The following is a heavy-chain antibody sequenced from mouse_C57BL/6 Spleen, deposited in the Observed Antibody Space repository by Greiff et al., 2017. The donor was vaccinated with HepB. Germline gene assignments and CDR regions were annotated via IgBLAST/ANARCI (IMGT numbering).Heavy chain of an antibody. CDR3: TGNWALFAY. D-gene: IGHD4-1*02. CDR2: IRLKSDNYAT. Sequence: EVKVEESGGGLVQPGGSMKLSCVASGFTFSNYWMNWVRQSPEKGLEWVAQIRLKSDNYATHYAESVKGRFTISRDDSKSSVYLQMNNLRAEDTGIYYCTGNWALFAYWGQGTLVTVSA. CDR1: GFTFSNYW. J-gene: IGHJ3*01. V-gene: IGHV6-3*01.